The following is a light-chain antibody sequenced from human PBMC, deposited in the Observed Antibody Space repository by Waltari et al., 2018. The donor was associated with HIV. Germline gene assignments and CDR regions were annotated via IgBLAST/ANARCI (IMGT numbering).Light chain of an antibody. V-gene: IGLV2-14*01. CDR1: SSDVGDYYS. CDR2: EVS. Sequence: QSALTQPASVSGSPGPSITISCTGTSSDVGDYYSVSCYHLHPGKAPKLMIYEVSNRPSGVSNRFSGSKSGNTASLTISGLQAEDEADYYCSSYTTSSTWVFGGGTTLTVL. J-gene: IGLJ3*02. CDR3: SSYTTSSTWV.